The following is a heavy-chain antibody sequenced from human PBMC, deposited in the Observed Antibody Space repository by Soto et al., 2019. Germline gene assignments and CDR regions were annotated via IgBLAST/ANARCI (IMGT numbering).Heavy chain of an antibody. CDR2: IKQDGSEK. V-gene: IGHV3-7*01. D-gene: IGHD3-16*02. Sequence: GGSLRLSCAASGFTFSSYWMSWVRQAPGKGLEWVANIKQDGSEKYYVDSVKGRFTISRDNAKNSLYLQMNSLRAEDTAVYYCARDAYDYIWGSYRFDYWGQGTLVTVSS. CDR1: GFTFSSYW. CDR3: ARDAYDYIWGSYRFDY. J-gene: IGHJ4*02.